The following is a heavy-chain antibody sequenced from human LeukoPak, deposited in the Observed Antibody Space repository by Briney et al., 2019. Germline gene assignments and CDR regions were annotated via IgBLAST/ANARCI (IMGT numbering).Heavy chain of an antibody. CDR1: GFTFSNYT. D-gene: IGHD6-6*01. CDR2: ISSSSSFI. J-gene: IGHJ2*01. V-gene: IGHV3-21*01. Sequence: GGSLRLSCAASGFTFSNYTMNWVRQPPGKGLEWVSVISSSSSFIYYADSVKGRFTISRDNVKNSLYLHLNSLRAEDTAVYYCATSFQSSPSWYWYFDLWGRGTLVTVSS. CDR3: ATSFQSSPSWYWYFDL.